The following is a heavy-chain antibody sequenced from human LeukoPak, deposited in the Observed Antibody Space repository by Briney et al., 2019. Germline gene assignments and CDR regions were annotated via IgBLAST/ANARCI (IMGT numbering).Heavy chain of an antibody. CDR3: ARDRRGEKDFDV. CDR2: IYADGYT. J-gene: IGHJ3*01. Sequence: GGSLRLSCAASGVSVSNDYMSWVRQAPGKGLEWVSAIYADGYTRDAASVKGRFSISRHNSKNTVYLQMDNLRPEDTAVYYCARDRRGEKDFDVWGPGTMVTVSS. V-gene: IGHV3-53*04. CDR1: GVSVSNDY.